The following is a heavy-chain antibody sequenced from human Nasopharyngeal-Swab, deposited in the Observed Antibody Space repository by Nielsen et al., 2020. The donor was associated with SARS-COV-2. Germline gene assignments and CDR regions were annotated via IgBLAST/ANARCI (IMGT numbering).Heavy chain of an antibody. Sequence: GESLKISCAASGFTFSSYAMSWVRQAPGKGLEWVSAISGSGGSTYYDDSVKGRFTISRDNSKNTLYLQMNSLRAEDTAVYYCAKGYSGYVFGTLDYWGQGTLVTVSS. CDR2: ISGSGGST. D-gene: IGHD5-12*01. J-gene: IGHJ4*02. V-gene: IGHV3-23*01. CDR3: AKGYSGYVFGTLDY. CDR1: GFTFSSYA.